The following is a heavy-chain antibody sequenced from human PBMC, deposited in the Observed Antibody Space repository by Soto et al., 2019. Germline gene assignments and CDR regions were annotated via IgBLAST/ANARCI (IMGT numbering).Heavy chain of an antibody. J-gene: IGHJ4*02. V-gene: IGHV3-66*01. Sequence: PGGSLRLSCAASGFIVNSNYMSWVRQAPGKGLEWVSVIYSGVSIYYADSVKGRFTISRDFSKNPLFFQMKSLRAEDTAVYYCASAKLLLPWLFDYWGQETLVTVSS. CDR3: ASAKLLLPWLFDY. D-gene: IGHD2-15*01. CDR1: GFIVNSNY. CDR2: IYSGVSI.